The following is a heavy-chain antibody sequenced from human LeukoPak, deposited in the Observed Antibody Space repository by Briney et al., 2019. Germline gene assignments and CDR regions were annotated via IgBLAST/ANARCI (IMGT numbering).Heavy chain of an antibody. CDR2: INSDGSST. Sequence: PGGSLRLSCAASGFTFSSYAMSWVRQAPGKGLEWVSRINSDGSSTSYADSVKGRFTISRDNGKNTLYLQMNSLRAEDTAVYYCARALTAPDYWGQGTLVTVSS. J-gene: IGHJ4*02. V-gene: IGHV3-74*01. CDR1: GFTFSSYA. CDR3: ARALTAPDY. D-gene: IGHD5-18*01.